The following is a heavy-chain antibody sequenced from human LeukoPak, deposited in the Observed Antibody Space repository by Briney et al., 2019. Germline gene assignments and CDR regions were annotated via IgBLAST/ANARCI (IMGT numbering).Heavy chain of an antibody. CDR2: INHSGST. Sequence: SETLSLTCAVYGGSFSGYYWSWIRQPPGKGLEWIGEINHSGSTNYNPSLKSRVAISVDTSKNQFSLKLSSVTAADTAVYYCARGRNSGWYRLRSHYYYMDVWGKGTTVTVSS. D-gene: IGHD6-19*01. CDR1: GGSFSGYY. V-gene: IGHV4-34*01. CDR3: ARGRNSGWYRLRSHYYYMDV. J-gene: IGHJ6*03.